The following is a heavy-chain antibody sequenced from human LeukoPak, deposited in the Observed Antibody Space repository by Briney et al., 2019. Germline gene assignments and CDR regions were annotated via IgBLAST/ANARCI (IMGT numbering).Heavy chain of an antibody. CDR1: GFTFSSYG. CDR3: AKGIPIAAAAIDY. Sequence: GGSLRLSCAASGFTFSSYGMHWVRQAPGKGPEWVAFIRYDGSNKYYADSVKGRFTISRDNSKNTLYLQMNSLRAEDTAVYYCAKGIPIAAAAIDYWGQGTLVTVSS. V-gene: IGHV3-30*02. D-gene: IGHD6-13*01. CDR2: IRYDGSNK. J-gene: IGHJ4*02.